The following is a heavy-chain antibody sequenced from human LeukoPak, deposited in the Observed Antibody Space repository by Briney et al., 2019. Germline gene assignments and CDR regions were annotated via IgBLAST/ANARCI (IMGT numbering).Heavy chain of an antibody. J-gene: IGHJ3*02. CDR3: ARVGGGRRYSSGWQLQAFDI. D-gene: IGHD6-19*01. Sequence: PSETLSLTCAVYGGSFSGYYWSWLRQPPGKGLEWIGEINHSGSTNYNTSLKSRVTISVDTSKNQFSLKLSSVTAADTAVYYCARVGGGRRYSSGWQLQAFDIWGQGTMVTVSS. V-gene: IGHV4-34*01. CDR1: GGSFSGYY. CDR2: INHSGST.